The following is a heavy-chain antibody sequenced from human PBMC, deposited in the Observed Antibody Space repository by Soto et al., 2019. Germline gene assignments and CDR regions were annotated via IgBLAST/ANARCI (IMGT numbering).Heavy chain of an antibody. CDR3: ARDTGYSSSWFDY. J-gene: IGHJ4*02. Sequence: QVQLVQSGAEVKKPGASVKVSCKASGYTFTGYYMHWVRQAPGQGLEWMGWINPNSGGTNYAQKFQGWVTMTRDASISTAYMELSRMRSDDTAVYYCARDTGYSSSWFDYWGQGTLVIVSS. V-gene: IGHV1-2*04. CDR2: INPNSGGT. D-gene: IGHD6-13*01. CDR1: GYTFTGYY.